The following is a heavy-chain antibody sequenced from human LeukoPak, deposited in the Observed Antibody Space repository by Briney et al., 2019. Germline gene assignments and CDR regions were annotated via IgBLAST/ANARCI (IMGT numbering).Heavy chain of an antibody. V-gene: IGHV4-34*01. CDR3: ARQRRDGYNWSYYYYYMDV. CDR1: GGSFSGYY. Sequence: SETLSLTCAVYGGSFSGYYWSWIRQPPGKGLEWIGEINHSGSTNYNPSLKSRVTISVDTSKNQFSLKLSSVTAADTAVYYCARQRRDGYNWSYYYYYMDVWGKGTTVTVSS. D-gene: IGHD5-24*01. CDR2: INHSGST. J-gene: IGHJ6*03.